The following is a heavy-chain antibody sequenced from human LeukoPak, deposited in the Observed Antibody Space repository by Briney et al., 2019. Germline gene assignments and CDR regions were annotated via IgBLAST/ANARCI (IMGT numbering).Heavy chain of an antibody. CDR1: GGSISSSSYY. D-gene: IGHD7-27*01. CDR2: IYYSGST. Sequence: SDTVSLTCTVSGGSISSSSYYWGWIRQPPGKGLEWIGSIYYSGSTYYNPSLKIRVTISVDTSKNQFSLKLSSVTAADTAVYYCARVGRTGPFDYWGQGTLVTVSS. V-gene: IGHV4-39*01. CDR3: ARVGRTGPFDY. J-gene: IGHJ4*02.